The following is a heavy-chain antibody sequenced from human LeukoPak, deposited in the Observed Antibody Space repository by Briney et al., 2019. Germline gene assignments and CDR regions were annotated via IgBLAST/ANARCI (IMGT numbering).Heavy chain of an antibody. CDR2: IIPIFGTA. V-gene: IGHV1-69*05. CDR3: ARGVATTLRAYYFDY. D-gene: IGHD5-12*01. CDR1: EGTVGSDS. J-gene: IGHJ4*02. Sequence: SMKVSCKASEGTVGSDSSSWVRQAPGKELEWIGEIIPIFGTANYAQKFQGRVTITTDESTSTAYMELSSLRSEDTAVYYCARGVATTLRAYYFDYWGQGTLVTVSS.